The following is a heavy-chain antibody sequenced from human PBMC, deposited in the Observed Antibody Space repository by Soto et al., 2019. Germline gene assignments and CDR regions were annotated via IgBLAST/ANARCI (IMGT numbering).Heavy chain of an antibody. Sequence: SETLSLTCTVSGGSISSSSYDWGWIRQPPGKGLERIGSIYYSGSTYYNPSLKSRVTISVDTSKNQFSLKLSSVTAADTAVYYCARQTAILWFGELLAFFDYWGQGTLVTVSS. D-gene: IGHD3-10*01. CDR1: GGSISSSSYD. CDR2: IYYSGST. CDR3: ARQTAILWFGELLAFFDY. V-gene: IGHV4-39*01. J-gene: IGHJ4*02.